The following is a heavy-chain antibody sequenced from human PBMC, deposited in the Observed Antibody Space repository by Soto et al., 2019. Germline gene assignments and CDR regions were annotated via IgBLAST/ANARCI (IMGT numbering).Heavy chain of an antibody. Sequence: QVQLQESGPGLLKPSETLSLTCSVSGGSVSNKTYYWSWIRQPPGKRLGWIGYVYYSGTTNYNPSLKSRVTISVDMSNNQFSLRLTSVTAADTALYYCARTTAVPNTLRSRYFFDFWGQGTLVTVSS. V-gene: IGHV4-61*01. CDR1: GGSVSNKTYY. CDR3: ARTTAVPNTLRSRYFFDF. CDR2: VYYSGTT. J-gene: IGHJ4*02. D-gene: IGHD3-9*01.